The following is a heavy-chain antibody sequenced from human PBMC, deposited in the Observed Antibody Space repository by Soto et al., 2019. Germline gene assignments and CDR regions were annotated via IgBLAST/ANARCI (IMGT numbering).Heavy chain of an antibody. Sequence: ASVKVSCKASGYTFTSYGISWVRQAPGQGLEWMGGIIPIFGTANYAQKFQGRVTITADESTSTAYMELSSLRSEDTAVYYCARSSTGWNYGALAGYFDYWGQGTLVTVSS. J-gene: IGHJ4*02. CDR1: GYTFTSYG. D-gene: IGHD1-7*01. V-gene: IGHV1-69*13. CDR3: ARSSTGWNYGALAGYFDY. CDR2: IIPIFGTA.